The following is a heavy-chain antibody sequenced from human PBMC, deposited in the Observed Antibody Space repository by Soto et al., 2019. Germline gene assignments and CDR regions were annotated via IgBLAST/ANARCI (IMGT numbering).Heavy chain of an antibody. D-gene: IGHD2-21*02. CDR2: MYNTGST. CDR1: GGSIRGYY. V-gene: IGHV4-59*01. J-gene: IGHJ6*02. CDR3: ARDLWGYCGTDCYPLDV. Sequence: SETLSLTCTVSGGSIRGYYWSRIRQPPGKGLEWIGYMYNTGSTVYNPSFKSRVTISVDTSKNQFSLKLNSVTAADTAVYYCARDLWGYCGTDCYPLDVWGQGTTVS.